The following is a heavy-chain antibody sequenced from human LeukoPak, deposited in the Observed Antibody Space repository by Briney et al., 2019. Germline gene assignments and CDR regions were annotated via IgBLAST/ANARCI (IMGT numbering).Heavy chain of an antibody. Sequence: PSETLSLTCAVSGGSISSSNWWSWVRQPPGKGLEWIGEIYHSGSTNYNPSLESRVTMSLDTSKNHFSLKLRSVTAADTAVYYCARDSGTTGEVKFDPWGQGTLVTVSS. V-gene: IGHV4-4*02. CDR2: IYHSGST. CDR3: ARDSGTTGEVKFDP. CDR1: GGSISSSNW. D-gene: IGHD1-7*01. J-gene: IGHJ5*02.